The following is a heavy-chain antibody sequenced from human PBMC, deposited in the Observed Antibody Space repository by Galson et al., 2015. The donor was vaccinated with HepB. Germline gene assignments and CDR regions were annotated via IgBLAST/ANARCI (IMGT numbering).Heavy chain of an antibody. J-gene: IGHJ4*02. CDR3: ARGLGGQLVRFGY. V-gene: IGHV4-34*01. CDR2: INHSGST. Sequence: SETLSLTCAVYGGSFSGYYWSWIRQPPGKGLEWIGEINHSGSTNYNPSLKSRVTISVDTSKNQFSLKLSSVTAADTAVYYCARGLGGQLVRFGYWGQGTLVTVSS. CDR1: GGSFSGYY. D-gene: IGHD6-13*01.